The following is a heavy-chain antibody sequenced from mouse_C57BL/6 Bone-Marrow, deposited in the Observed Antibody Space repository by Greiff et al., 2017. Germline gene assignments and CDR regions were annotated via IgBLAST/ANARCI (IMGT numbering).Heavy chain of an antibody. CDR1: GFTFTDYY. CDR2: IRNKANGYTT. Sequence: EVKLMESGGGLVQPGGSLSLSCAASGFTFTDYYMSWVRQPPGKALEWLGFIRNKANGYTTEYSASVKGRFTISRDNSQSILYLQMNALRAEDSATYYCARSDYSNPYYFCYWGQSTTLPVSS. D-gene: IGHD2-5*01. CDR3: ARSDYSNPYYFCY. V-gene: IGHV7-3*01. J-gene: IGHJ2*01.